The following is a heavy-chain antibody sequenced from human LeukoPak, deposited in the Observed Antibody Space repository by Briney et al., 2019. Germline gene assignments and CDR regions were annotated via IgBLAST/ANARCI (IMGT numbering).Heavy chain of an antibody. CDR2: MNPNSGNT. J-gene: IGHJ4*02. CDR1: GYTFTGYY. V-gene: IGHV1-8*03. CDR3: AARYCSSTSCFDY. D-gene: IGHD2-2*01. Sequence: ASVKVSCKASGYTFTGYYMHWVRQATGQGLEWMGWMNPNSGNTGYAQKFQGRVTITRNTSISTAYMELSSLRSEDTAVYYCAARYCSSTSCFDYWGQGTLVTVSS.